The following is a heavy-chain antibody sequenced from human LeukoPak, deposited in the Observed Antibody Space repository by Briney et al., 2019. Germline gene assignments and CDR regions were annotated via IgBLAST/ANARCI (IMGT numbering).Heavy chain of an antibody. CDR3: ARADCSGGSCYPDY. D-gene: IGHD2-15*01. J-gene: IGHJ4*02. CDR2: ISSSGTTI. CDR1: GFTFSSYE. V-gene: IGHV3-48*03. Sequence: GGSLRLSCAASGFTFSSYEMNWVRQAPGKGLEWVSYISSSGTTIYYADSVKGRFTISRDNAKTSLYLQMNSLRAEDTAVYYCARADCSGGSCYPDYWGQGTLVTVSS.